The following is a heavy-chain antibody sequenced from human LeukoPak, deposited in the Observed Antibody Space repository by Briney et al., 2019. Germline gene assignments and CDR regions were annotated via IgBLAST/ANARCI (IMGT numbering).Heavy chain of an antibody. Sequence: SETLSLTCTVSGGPISIYYWSWIRQPPGKGLEWIGYIYYSVVTNYNPSLKSRVNISVDTSKNQFSLKLSSVTAADTAVYYCARVGRIVGAKNAFDIWGQGTMVTVSS. CDR2: IYYSVVT. V-gene: IGHV4-59*01. CDR3: ARVGRIVGAKNAFDI. D-gene: IGHD1-26*01. J-gene: IGHJ3*02. CDR1: GGPISIYY.